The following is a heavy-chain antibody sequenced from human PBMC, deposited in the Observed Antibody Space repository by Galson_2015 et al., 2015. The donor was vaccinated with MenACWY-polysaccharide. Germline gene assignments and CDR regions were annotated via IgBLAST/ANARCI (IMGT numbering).Heavy chain of an antibody. V-gene: IGHV3-74*01. J-gene: IGHJ6*01. CDR1: EFDFSTYW. Sequence: SLRLSCAASEFDFSTYWMHWVRHVPGMGPVWVSRINSDETSTSYADSVKGRFSISRDNAKSTLYLQMKRLRAEDTAVYYCARGHYDLWSGYRHYYFGLYFWVQGTPVPVSS. CDR2: INSDETST. D-gene: IGHD3-3*01. CDR3: ARGHYDLWSGYRHYYFGLYF.